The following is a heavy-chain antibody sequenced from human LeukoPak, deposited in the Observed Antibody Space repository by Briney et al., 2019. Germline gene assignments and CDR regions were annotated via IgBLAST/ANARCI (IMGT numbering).Heavy chain of an antibody. CDR3: ARALGYCSGGSCTRGYNWFDP. Sequence: SETLSLTCTVSGGSISSGDYYWSWIRQPPGKGLEWIGYIYYSGSTYYNPSLKSRVTISVDTSMNQFSLKLSFVTTADTAVYYCARALGYCSGGSCTRGYNWFDPWGQGTLVTVPS. D-gene: IGHD2-15*01. J-gene: IGHJ5*02. CDR1: GGSISSGDYY. CDR2: IYYSGST. V-gene: IGHV4-30-4*01.